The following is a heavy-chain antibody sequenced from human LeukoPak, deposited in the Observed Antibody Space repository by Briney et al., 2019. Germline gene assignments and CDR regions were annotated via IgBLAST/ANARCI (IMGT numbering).Heavy chain of an antibody. CDR1: GGAFSGYY. J-gene: IGHJ3*02. D-gene: IGHD3-22*01. Sequence: SETVSLTCAVYGGAFSGYYWSWIRQPPGKGLEWIGEINHSGSTNYNPSLKSRVTISVDTSKNQFSLKLSSVTAADTAVYYCARVGLTTDAFDIWGQGTMVSVSS. CDR3: ARVGLTTDAFDI. V-gene: IGHV4-34*01. CDR2: INHSGST.